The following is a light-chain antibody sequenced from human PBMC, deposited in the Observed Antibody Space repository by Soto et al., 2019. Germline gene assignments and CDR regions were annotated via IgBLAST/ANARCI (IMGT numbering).Light chain of an antibody. CDR1: QSVSRW. CDR2: KAS. J-gene: IGKJ1*01. V-gene: IGKV1-5*03. Sequence: DIQMTQSPSTLSASVGDRVTITCRASQSVSRWLAWYKQKPGEAPKLLIYKASNLESGVSSRFSGSGSGTEFTLTISSLQPDDSANYYCQQYDVYSPWMFGQGTKVDI. CDR3: QQYDVYSPWM.